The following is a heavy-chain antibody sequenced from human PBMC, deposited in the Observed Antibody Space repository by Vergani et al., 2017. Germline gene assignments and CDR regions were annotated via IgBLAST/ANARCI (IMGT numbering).Heavy chain of an antibody. CDR3: ARDSLAHYYYYYYGLDV. Sequence: QVQLQESGPGLVKPSQTLSLSCTVSGGSVRTSIGYYWTWIRQPAGKTLEWIGEIFSSGTTNYNPSFKNRVTMSVDTSKNQFSLKLNSVTAADTAVYYWARDSLAHYYYYYYGLDVWGQGTTVTVSS. CDR1: GGSVRTSIGYY. J-gene: IGHJ6*02. V-gene: IGHV4-61*02. D-gene: IGHD5-12*01. CDR2: IFSSGTT.